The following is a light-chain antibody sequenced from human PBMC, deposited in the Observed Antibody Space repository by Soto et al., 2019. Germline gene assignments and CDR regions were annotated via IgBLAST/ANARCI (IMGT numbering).Light chain of an antibody. J-gene: IGLJ2*01. CDR2: GNN. CDR1: SSNIGAGYD. CDR3: QSYDTSLSGSV. V-gene: IGLV1-40*01. Sequence: QSVLTQPPSVSGAPGQRVTISCTGTSSNIGAGYDVHWYQHLPGTAPKLLIYGNNDRPSGVPDRFSGSKSGTSASLAITGLQAEDEAYYYCQSYDTSLSGSVFGRGTKLTVL.